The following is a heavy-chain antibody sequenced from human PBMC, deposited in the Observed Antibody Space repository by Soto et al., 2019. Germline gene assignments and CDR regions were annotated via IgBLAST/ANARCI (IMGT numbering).Heavy chain of an antibody. CDR3: ARDDEYSSSSGGVDY. J-gene: IGHJ4*02. CDR2: INAGNGNT. CDR1: GYTFTSYA. Sequence: ASVKVSCKASGYTFTSYAMHWVCQAPGQRLEWMGWINAGNGNTKYSQKFQGRVTITRDTSASTAYMELSSLRSEDTAVYYCARDDEYSSSSGGVDYWGQGTLVTVSS. V-gene: IGHV1-3*01. D-gene: IGHD6-6*01.